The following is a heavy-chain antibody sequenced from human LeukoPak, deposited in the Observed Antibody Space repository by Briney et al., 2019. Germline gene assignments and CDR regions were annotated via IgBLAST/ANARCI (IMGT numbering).Heavy chain of an antibody. CDR1: GGTFSSYA. Sequence: SVKVSCKASGGTFSSYAISWVRQAPGQGLEWMGGIIPIFGTANYAQKFQGRVTITADESTSTAYMELRSLRSDDTAVYYCARDPKFGYCSGGSCYSHLNWFDPWGQGTLVTVSS. CDR3: ARDPKFGYCSGGSCYSHLNWFDP. D-gene: IGHD2-15*01. V-gene: IGHV1-69*13. CDR2: IIPIFGTA. J-gene: IGHJ5*02.